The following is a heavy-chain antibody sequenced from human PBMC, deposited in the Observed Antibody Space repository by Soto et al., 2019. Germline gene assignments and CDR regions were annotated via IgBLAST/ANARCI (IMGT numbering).Heavy chain of an antibody. CDR3: ARVMLGGHSDY. CDR1: GYTFTSYA. D-gene: IGHD2-15*01. Sequence: ASVKVSCKASGYTFTSYAMHWVRQAPGQRLEWMGWINAGNGNTKYSQKFQGRVTITRDTSASTAYIDLGSLSSDDTAVYYCARVMLGGHSDYWGQGTLVTVSS. J-gene: IGHJ4*02. V-gene: IGHV1-3*01. CDR2: INAGNGNT.